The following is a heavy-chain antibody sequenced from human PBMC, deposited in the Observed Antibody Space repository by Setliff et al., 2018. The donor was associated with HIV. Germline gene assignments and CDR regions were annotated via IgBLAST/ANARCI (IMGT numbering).Heavy chain of an antibody. CDR1: GFTFTNSA. Sequence: SVKVSCKASGFTFTNSAMQWVRQARGQRLEWIGWIVVGSYNTNYAQKFQERVTITRDLSTSTAYMELSSLRSEDTAVYYCAAASNRRVRGVNLHYYYYMDVWGKGATVTV. D-gene: IGHD3-10*01. V-gene: IGHV1-58*02. CDR2: IVVGSYNT. CDR3: AAASNRRVRGVNLHYYYYMDV. J-gene: IGHJ6*03.